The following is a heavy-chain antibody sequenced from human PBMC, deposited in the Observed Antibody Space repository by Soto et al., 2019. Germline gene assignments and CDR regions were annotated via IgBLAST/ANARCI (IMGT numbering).Heavy chain of an antibody. D-gene: IGHD2-8*02. V-gene: IGHV3-15*01. CDR3: TTGGGVSDYPLFWA. J-gene: IGHJ5*02. Sequence: GGPLRPSCAASGTTFTNAGMGWVRQAPGKGLEWIGRLKSRREGGTSDYAAPVKGRFSISKDESRNALDLQMNSLKTGDAAVYHWTTGGGVSDYPLFWAWGQGTLVTVSS. CDR1: GTTFTNAG. CDR2: LKSRREGGTS.